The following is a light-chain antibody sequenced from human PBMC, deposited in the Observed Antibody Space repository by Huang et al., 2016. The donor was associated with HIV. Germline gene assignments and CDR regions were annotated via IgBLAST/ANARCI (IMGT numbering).Light chain of an antibody. CDR2: ATS. CDR1: QGIGNS. CDR3: QQYHTIPWT. Sequence: DIQMTQSPSSLSASVGDRVSITWRATQGIGNSLAWYQQKPGKAPRRLLYATSRLESGVPARFRCSGSGTHYTLNINALQPEDIGSYYCQQYHTIPWTFGQGTKVEVK. J-gene: IGKJ1*01. V-gene: IGKV1-NL1*01.